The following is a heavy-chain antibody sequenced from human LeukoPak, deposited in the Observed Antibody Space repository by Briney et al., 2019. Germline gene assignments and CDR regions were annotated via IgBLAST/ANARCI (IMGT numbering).Heavy chain of an antibody. J-gene: IGHJ4*02. D-gene: IGHD3-22*01. CDR1: GGSIYNYY. CDR2: IYTSGST. V-gene: IGHV4-4*07. CDR3: ARESKTYDGSGYYHDS. Sequence: SGTLFLTCTVSGGSIYNYYWSWIRQPAGKGLEWIGRIYTSGSTDYSPSLKSRVTMSLDTSKSQFSLNLYSVTAADTAVYFCARESKTYDGSGYYHDSWGQGTLVTVSS.